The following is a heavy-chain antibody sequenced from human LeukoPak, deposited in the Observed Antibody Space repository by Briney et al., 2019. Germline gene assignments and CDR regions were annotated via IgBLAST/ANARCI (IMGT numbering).Heavy chain of an antibody. Sequence: PGGSLRLSCAASGFTFSDYYMSWIRQAPGKGLEWVSYISSSSSYTNYADSVKGRFTISRDNAKNTMYLQMNSLRAEDTAVYYCARKPYYDAAFDIWGQGTMVTVSS. J-gene: IGHJ3*02. CDR3: ARKPYYDAAFDI. CDR1: GFTFSDYY. V-gene: IGHV3-11*03. D-gene: IGHD3-22*01. CDR2: ISSSSSYT.